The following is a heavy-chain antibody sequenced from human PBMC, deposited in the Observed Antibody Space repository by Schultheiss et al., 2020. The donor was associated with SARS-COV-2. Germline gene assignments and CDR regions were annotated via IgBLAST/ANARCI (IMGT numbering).Heavy chain of an antibody. CDR2: INHSGST. D-gene: IGHD3-3*01. CDR3: ARQNLYYDFWSGYYLPYYFDY. Sequence: SETLSLTCTVSGGSISSSDYYWGWIRQPPGKGLEWIGEINHSGSTNYNPSLKSRVTISVDTSKNQFSLKLSSVTAADTAVYYCARQNLYYDFWSGYYLPYYFDYWGQGTLVTVSS. CDR1: GGSISSSDYY. J-gene: IGHJ4*02. V-gene: IGHV4-39*01.